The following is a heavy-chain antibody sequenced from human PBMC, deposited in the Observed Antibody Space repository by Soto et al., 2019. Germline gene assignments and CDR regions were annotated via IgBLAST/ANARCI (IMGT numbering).Heavy chain of an antibody. CDR1: GFTVSTSG. CDR2: LWHDDIIK. CDR3: ARNIGGKEATGNMRFEH. V-gene: IGHV3-33*01. D-gene: IGHD1-1*01. Sequence: XXSLKLSFASSGFTVSTSGMHWFRQAPGKGLEWVAVLWHDDIIKHYAESVKGRFTISRDTSKNTLYLQLDSLRAEDKAVYYCARNIGGKEATGNMRFEHWCRGTPVTVSS. J-gene: IGHJ4*02.